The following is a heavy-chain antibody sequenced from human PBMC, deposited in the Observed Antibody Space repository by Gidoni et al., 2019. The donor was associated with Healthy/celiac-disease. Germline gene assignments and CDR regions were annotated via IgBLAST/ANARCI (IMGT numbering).Heavy chain of an antibody. CDR2: IWYDGSNK. D-gene: IGHD6-6*01. CDR1: GFTFSSYG. CDR3: VRGGRGIAARLPFDY. J-gene: IGHJ4*02. V-gene: IGHV3-33*01. Sequence: QVQLVESGGGVVQPGRSLRLSCAASGFTFSSYGMHWVRQAPGKGLEWVAVIWYDGSNKYYADSVKGRFTISRDNSKNTLYLQMNSLRAEDTAVYYCVRGGRGIAARLPFDYWGQGTLVTVSS.